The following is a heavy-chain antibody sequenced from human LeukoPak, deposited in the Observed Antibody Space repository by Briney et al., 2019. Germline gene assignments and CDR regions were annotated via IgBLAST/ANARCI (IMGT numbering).Heavy chain of an antibody. V-gene: IGHV3-23*01. CDR2: ISGGGGGT. Sequence: GGSLRLSCAASGFTFSNYAMSWVRQAPGKGLEWVSAISGGGGGTYYADSVKGRFTISRDNSKNTLYLQMNSLRAEDTAVYYCANNRGYCSSTSCASYYYYYYMDVWGKGTTVTVSS. CDR1: GFTFSNYA. CDR3: ANNRGYCSSTSCASYYYYYYMDV. J-gene: IGHJ6*03. D-gene: IGHD2-2*01.